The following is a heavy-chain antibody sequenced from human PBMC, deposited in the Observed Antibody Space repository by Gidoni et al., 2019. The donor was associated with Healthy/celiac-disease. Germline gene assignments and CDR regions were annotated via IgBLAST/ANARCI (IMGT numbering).Heavy chain of an antibody. CDR2: IRSSSSYI. Sequence: EVQLVESGGGLVKPGGSLRLSCAASGFTFSSYSMNWVRQAPGKGLEWASSIRSSSSYIYYSDSVKGRFTISRDNAKNSLYLQMTILRAEDTAVYYCARARGYSGSGSYPGWFDPWSQGTLVTVSS. CDR3: ARARGYSGSGSYPGWFDP. V-gene: IGHV3-21*01. CDR1: GFTFSSYS. J-gene: IGHJ5*02. D-gene: IGHD3-10*01.